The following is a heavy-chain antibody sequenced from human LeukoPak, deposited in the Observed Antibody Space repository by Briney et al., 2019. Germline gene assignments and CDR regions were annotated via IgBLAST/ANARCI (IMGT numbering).Heavy chain of an antibody. J-gene: IGHJ5*02. CDR1: GGSISSGSYY. CDR2: IYTSGST. V-gene: IGHV4-61*02. Sequence: PSQTLSLTCTVAGGSISSGSYYWSWIRQPAGKGLEWIGRIYTSGSTNYNPSLKSRVTISVDTSKNQFSLKLSSVTAADTAVYYCARWSYYYDSSGYYRWFDPWGQGTLVTGSS. D-gene: IGHD3-22*01. CDR3: ARWSYYYDSSGYYRWFDP.